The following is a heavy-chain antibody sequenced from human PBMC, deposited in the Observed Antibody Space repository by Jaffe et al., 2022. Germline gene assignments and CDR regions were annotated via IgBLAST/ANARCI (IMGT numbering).Heavy chain of an antibody. CDR3: ARALEPTGYFDL. CDR1: GFTFSSYS. CDR2: ISSSSSYI. V-gene: IGHV3-21*01. Sequence: EVQLVESGGGLVKPGGSLRLSCAASGFTFSSYSMNWVRQAPGKGLEWVSSISSSSSYIYYADSVKGRFTISRDNAKNSLYLQMNSLRAEDTAVYYCARALEPTGYFDLWGRGTLVTVSS. D-gene: IGHD1-1*01. J-gene: IGHJ2*01.